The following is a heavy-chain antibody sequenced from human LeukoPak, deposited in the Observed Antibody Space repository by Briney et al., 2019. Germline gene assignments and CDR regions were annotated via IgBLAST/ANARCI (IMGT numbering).Heavy chain of an antibody. CDR3: TSRGSCSSTSCPDLYYSYYMNV. CDR2: IRSKANSYAT. J-gene: IGHJ6*03. CDR1: GFTFSGSA. D-gene: IGHD2-2*01. Sequence: GGSLRLSCAASGFTFSGSAMHWVRQASGKGLEWVGRIRSKANSYATAYAASVKGRFTISRDDSKNTAYLQMNSLKTEDTAVYYCTSRGSCSSTSCPDLYYSYYMNVWGKGTTVTVSS. V-gene: IGHV3-73*01.